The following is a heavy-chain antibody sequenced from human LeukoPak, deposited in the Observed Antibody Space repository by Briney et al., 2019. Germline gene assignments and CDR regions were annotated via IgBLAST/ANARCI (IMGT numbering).Heavy chain of an antibody. Sequence: SQTLSLTCTVSGGSISSGSYYWSWIRQPAGKGLEWIGRIYTSGSTNYNPSLKSRVTKSVDTSKNRFSLKLSSVTAADTAVYYCARRSGVTIAARGWFDPWGQGTLVTVSS. J-gene: IGHJ5*02. D-gene: IGHD6-6*01. CDR1: GGSISSGSYY. CDR3: ARRSGVTIAARGWFDP. CDR2: IYTSGST. V-gene: IGHV4-61*02.